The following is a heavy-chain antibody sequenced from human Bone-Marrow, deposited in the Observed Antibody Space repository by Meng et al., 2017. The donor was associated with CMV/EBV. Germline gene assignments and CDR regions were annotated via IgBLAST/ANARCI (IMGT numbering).Heavy chain of an antibody. J-gene: IGHJ4*02. CDR2: MSYDGKNR. D-gene: IGHD2-2*01. V-gene: IGHV3-30*18. CDR1: GFTFSRYG. Sequence: GESLKISCAASGFTFSRYGMHWVRQTPGKGLEWVAVMSYDGKNRYHADSVKGRFTISRDNSKNTLYLEMNSLRAEDTAVYYCAKDKYGSSSSCYRWGQGTLVTVSS. CDR3: AKDKYGSSSSCYR.